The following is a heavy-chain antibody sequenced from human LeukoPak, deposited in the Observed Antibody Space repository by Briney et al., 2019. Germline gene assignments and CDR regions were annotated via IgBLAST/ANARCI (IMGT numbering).Heavy chain of an antibody. CDR2: INHSRST. CDR1: GGSFSGYY. V-gene: IGHV4-34*01. CDR3: ASAIYYCSSTSRYTGYFDY. J-gene: IGHJ4*02. Sequence: PSETLSLTCAVYGGSFSGYYWSWIRQPPEKGLEWIGEINHSRSTNYNPSLKSRVTISVDTSKNQFSLKLSSVTAADTAVYYCASAIYYCSSTSRYTGYFDYWGQGTLVTVSS. D-gene: IGHD2-2*02.